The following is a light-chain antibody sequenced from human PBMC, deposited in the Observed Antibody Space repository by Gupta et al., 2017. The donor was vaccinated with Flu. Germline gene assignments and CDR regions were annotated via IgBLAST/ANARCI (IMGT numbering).Light chain of an antibody. Sequence: QSVLTQPPSASGPPGHRVTISCSGSSSNIGSNYVYWYQQFPATAPKLRIYRNNQSHSGVPARFSGSKSGSPAALAISGLRSDDETDYYCASCDDSRSAVVFGGGTRLTVL. CDR1: SSNIGSNY. CDR2: RNN. CDR3: ASCDDSRSAVV. V-gene: IGLV1-47*01. J-gene: IGLJ2*01.